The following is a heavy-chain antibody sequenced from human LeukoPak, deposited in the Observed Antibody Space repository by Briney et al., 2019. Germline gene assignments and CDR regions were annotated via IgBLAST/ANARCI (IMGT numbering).Heavy chain of an antibody. CDR1: GYTFTSYA. J-gene: IGHJ3*02. Sequence: GASVKVSCKASGYTFTSYAMNWVRQAPGQGLEWMGWINTNTGNPTYAQGFTGRFVFSLDTSVSTAYLQISSLKAEDTAVYYCARVSFGWELPDAFDIWGQGTMVTVSS. D-gene: IGHD1-26*01. CDR3: ARVSFGWELPDAFDI. CDR2: INTNTGNP. V-gene: IGHV7-4-1*02.